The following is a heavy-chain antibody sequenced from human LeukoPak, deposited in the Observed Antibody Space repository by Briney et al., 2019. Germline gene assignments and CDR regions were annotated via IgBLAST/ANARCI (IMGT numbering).Heavy chain of an antibody. V-gene: IGHV3-23*01. CDR3: AMGGYGDYEFGY. J-gene: IGHJ4*02. CDR2: ISGSGGST. Sequence: GGSLRLSCAASGFTFSSYAMSWVRQAPGKGLEWVSAISGSGGSTYYADSVKGRFTISRDNSKNTLYLQMNSLRAEDTAVYYCAMGGYGDYEFGYWGQGTLVTVSS. CDR1: GFTFSSYA. D-gene: IGHD4-17*01.